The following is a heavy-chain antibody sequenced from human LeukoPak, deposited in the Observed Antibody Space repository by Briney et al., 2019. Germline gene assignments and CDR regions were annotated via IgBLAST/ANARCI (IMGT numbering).Heavy chain of an antibody. CDR1: GHTFTSYD. V-gene: IGHV1-8*03. Sequence: ASVKVSCKASGHTFTSYDINWVRQATGQGLEWMGWMNPNSGNTGYAQKFQGRVTITRNTSISTAYMELSSLRSEDTAVYYCARGGSKYDFWSGYDAFDIWGQGTMVTVSS. D-gene: IGHD3-3*01. CDR2: MNPNSGNT. CDR3: ARGGSKYDFWSGYDAFDI. J-gene: IGHJ3*02.